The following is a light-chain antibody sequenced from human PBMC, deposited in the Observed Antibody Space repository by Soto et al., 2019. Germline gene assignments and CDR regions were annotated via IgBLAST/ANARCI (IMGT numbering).Light chain of an antibody. CDR2: LEGSGSY. V-gene: IGLV4-60*02. CDR3: ETWDSNTRV. J-gene: IGLJ3*02. CDR1: SEHSSYI. Sequence: QPVLTQSSSASASLGSSVKLTCTLSSEHSSYIIAWHQQQPGKAPRSLMKLEGSGSYNKGSGIPDRFSGSSSGADRYLIISNLQFEDEADYYCETWDSNTRVFGGGTKLTV.